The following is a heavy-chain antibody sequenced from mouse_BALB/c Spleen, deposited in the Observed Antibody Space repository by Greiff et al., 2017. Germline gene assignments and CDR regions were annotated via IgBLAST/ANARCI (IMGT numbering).Heavy chain of an antibody. J-gene: IGHJ2*01. CDR2: INPGSGGT. CDR3: ARWRGNHLDY. D-gene: IGHD2-1*01. V-gene: IGHV1-54*01. Sequence: QVQLKESGAELVRPGTSVKVSCKASGYAFTNYLIEWVKQRPGQGLEWIGVINPGSGGTNYNEKFKGKATLTADKSSSTAYMQLSSLTSDDSAVCFCARWRGNHLDYWGQGSTLTGSS. CDR1: GYAFTNYL.